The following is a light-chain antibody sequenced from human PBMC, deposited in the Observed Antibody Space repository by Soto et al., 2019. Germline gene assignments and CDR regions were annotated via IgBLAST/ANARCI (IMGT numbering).Light chain of an antibody. J-gene: IGLJ2*01. Sequence: QSALTQPASVSGSPGQSITISCTGTSSDVGDYNLVSWYQQFPGKAPKLIIYDGSRRPSGVSNRFSGSKSGNTASLTISGGQAEEEADYYCCSYDGSFTFDVFGGGTKVTVL. CDR2: DGS. CDR1: SSDVGDYNL. CDR3: CSYDGSFTFDV. V-gene: IGLV2-23*03.